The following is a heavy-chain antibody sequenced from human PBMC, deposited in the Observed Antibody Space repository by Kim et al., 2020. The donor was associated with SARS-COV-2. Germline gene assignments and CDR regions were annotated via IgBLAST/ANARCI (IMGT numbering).Heavy chain of an antibody. J-gene: IGHJ4*02. V-gene: IGHV3-30*01. CDR3: AREADIVVVPAANEGVFGY. Sequence: GRFTISRDNSKNTLYLQMNSLRAEDTAVYYCAREADIVVVPAANEGVFGYWGQGTLVTVSS. D-gene: IGHD2-2*01.